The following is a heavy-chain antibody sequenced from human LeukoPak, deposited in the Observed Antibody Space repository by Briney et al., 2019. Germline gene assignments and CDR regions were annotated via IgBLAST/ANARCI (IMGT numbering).Heavy chain of an antibody. D-gene: IGHD4-17*01. J-gene: IGHJ3*02. CDR1: GYTFTGYY. V-gene: IGHV1-2*02. CDR3: AREGSPSPVDRDYAVGPSPEDAFDI. CDR2: INPKSGGT. Sequence: ASVKVSCKASGYTFTGYYIHWVRQAPGQGLEWMAWINPKSGGTNYAQRFQGRVTMTRDTSISTAYMELSRLRSDDTAVYYCAREGSPSPVDRDYAVGPSPEDAFDIWGQGTMVTVSS.